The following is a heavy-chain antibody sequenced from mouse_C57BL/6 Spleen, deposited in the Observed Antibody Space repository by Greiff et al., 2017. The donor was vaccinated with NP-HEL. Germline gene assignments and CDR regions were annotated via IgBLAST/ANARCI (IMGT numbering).Heavy chain of an antibody. J-gene: IGHJ2*01. Sequence: QVQLQQSGAELVMPGASVKLSCKASGYTFTSYWMHWVKQRPGQGLEWIGEIDPSDSYTNYNQKFKGKSTLTVDKSSSTAYMQLSSLTSEDSAVYYCASVVARSSFDYWGQGTTLTVSS. V-gene: IGHV1-69*01. D-gene: IGHD1-1*01. CDR2: IDPSDSYT. CDR3: ASVVARSSFDY. CDR1: GYTFTSYW.